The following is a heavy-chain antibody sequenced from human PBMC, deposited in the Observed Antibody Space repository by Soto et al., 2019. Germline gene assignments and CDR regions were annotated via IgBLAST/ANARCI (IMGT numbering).Heavy chain of an antibody. D-gene: IGHD1-7*01. CDR2: IYYSGST. V-gene: IGHV4-30-4*01. CDR1: GGSISSGDYY. J-gene: IGHJ6*02. Sequence: QVQLQESGPGLVKPSQTLSLTCTVSGGSISSGDYYWSWIRQPPGKGLEWIGYIYYSGSTYYNPSLKSRVTISVDTSKNQFSLKLSSVTAADTAVYYCAMLYNWNYGDYYGMDVWGQGTTVTVSS. CDR3: AMLYNWNYGDYYGMDV.